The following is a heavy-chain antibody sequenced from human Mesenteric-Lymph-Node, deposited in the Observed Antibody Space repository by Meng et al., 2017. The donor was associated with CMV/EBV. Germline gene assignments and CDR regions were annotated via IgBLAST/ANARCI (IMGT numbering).Heavy chain of an antibody. V-gene: IGHV3-13*01. Sequence: LSLTCAASGFTFRGYDMYWVRQAIGKGLEWVAVIGTAGETYYPGSVKGRFTISRENAKNSLYLQMNSLRAGDTAVYYCARMAGAAAGNSYFYGMDVWGQGTTVTVSS. D-gene: IGHD6-13*01. CDR2: IGTAGET. J-gene: IGHJ6*02. CDR1: GFTFRGYD. CDR3: ARMAGAAAGNSYFYGMDV.